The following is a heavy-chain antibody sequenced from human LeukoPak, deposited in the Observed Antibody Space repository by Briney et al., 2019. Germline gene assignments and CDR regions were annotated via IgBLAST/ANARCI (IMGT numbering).Heavy chain of an antibody. J-gene: IGHJ1*01. CDR1: GFTFSSYG. D-gene: IGHD3-22*01. V-gene: IGHV3-23*01. Sequence: PGGSLRLSCAASGFTFSSYGMHWVRQAPGKGLEWVSFITTNGGRTSYADSVEGRFTISRDNPRNTLYMQMNSLRDEDTAVYYCAIMHGYYDGTGYWVQWGQGTLVTVSS. CDR3: AIMHGYYDGTGYWVQ. CDR2: ITTNGGRT.